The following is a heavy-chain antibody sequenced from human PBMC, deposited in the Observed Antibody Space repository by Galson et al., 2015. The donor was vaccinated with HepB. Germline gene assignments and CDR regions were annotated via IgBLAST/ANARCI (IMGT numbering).Heavy chain of an antibody. CDR2: ISYDGSNK. D-gene: IGHD6-19*01. J-gene: IGHJ3*02. CDR1: GFTFSSYA. Sequence: SLRLSCAASGFTFSSYAMYWVRQAPGKGLEWVAVISYDGSNKYYADSVKGRFTISRDNSKNTLYLQMNSLRAEDTAVYYCAREGYSSGRDDAFDIWGQGAMVTVSS. V-gene: IGHV3-30-3*01. CDR3: AREGYSSGRDDAFDI.